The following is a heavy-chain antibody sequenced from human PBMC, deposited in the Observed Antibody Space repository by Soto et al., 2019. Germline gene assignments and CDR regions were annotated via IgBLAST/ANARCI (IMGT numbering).Heavy chain of an antibody. V-gene: IGHV1-69*13. CDR1: GGTFSSYA. CDR2: IIPIFGTA. CDR3: ATPPDDREVTDFDAFDI. D-gene: IGHD1-20*01. J-gene: IGHJ3*02. Sequence: SVKVSCRAPGGTFSSYAISWVRQAPGQGLEWMGGIIPIFGTANYAQKFQGRVTITADESTSTAYMELSSLRSEDTAVYYCATPPDDREVTDFDAFDIWGQGTMVTVSS.